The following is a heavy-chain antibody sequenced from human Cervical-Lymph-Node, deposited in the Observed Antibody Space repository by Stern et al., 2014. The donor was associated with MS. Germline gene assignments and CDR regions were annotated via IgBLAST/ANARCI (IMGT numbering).Heavy chain of an antibody. CDR3: ARGHWELLGNNYFDS. D-gene: IGHD1-26*01. CDR2: LHASGAT. V-gene: IGHV4-61*02. Sequence: VQLVESGPGLVKPSQTLSLTCTVSGASISSGTSYWSWIRQPAGGGLEWIGRLHASGATYYTPSLKSRVPISGDTSKNQFSLNLNSVTAADTAVYYCARGHWELLGNNYFDSWGQGTLVTVSS. J-gene: IGHJ4*02. CDR1: GASISSGTSY.